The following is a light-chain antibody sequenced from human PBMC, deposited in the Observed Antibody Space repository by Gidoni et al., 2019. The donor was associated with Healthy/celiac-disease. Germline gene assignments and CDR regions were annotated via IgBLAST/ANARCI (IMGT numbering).Light chain of an antibody. CDR1: KLVDKY. CDR3: QAWDSSTYWV. V-gene: IGLV3-1*01. CDR2: QDS. J-gene: IGLJ3*02. Sequence: SYELTQPPSVSVSPGQTASITCSGDKLVDKYACWYQQKPGQYPVLVIYQDSKRPSGIPERFSGSNSGNTATLTISGTQAMDEADYYCQAWDSSTYWVFGGGTKLTVL.